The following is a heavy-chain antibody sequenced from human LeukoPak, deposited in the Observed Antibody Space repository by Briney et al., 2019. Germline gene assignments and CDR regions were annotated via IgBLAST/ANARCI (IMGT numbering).Heavy chain of an antibody. V-gene: IGHV3-7*01. CDR3: ARDKIVGPTTLDY. D-gene: IGHD1-26*01. CDR1: GFPFSSYS. CDR2: IKPDGTTK. J-gene: IGHJ4*02. Sequence: GGSLRLSCAASGFPFSSYSMTWVRQAPGKGLEWVANIKPDGTTKFYVDSVKGRFTISRDNAKNSLYLQMDSLRADDTAIYYCARDKIVGPTTLDYWGQGTLVTVSS.